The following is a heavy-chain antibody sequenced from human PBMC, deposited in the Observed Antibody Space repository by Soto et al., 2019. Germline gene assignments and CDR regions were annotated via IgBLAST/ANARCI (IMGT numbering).Heavy chain of an antibody. CDR3: AKNGQPPYYYYGLDV. D-gene: IGHD2-8*01. Sequence: QGQLVQSGAEVKMPGASVKVSCKASGYTFTRYGISWVQQAPGQGLQWMGWISGYNGDANYAQRFQGRVSMTIDTSTTTAYMELRTLTSDDTAVYYCAKNGQPPYYYYGLDVWGQGTTVTVSS. J-gene: IGHJ6*02. CDR1: GYTFTRYG. CDR2: ISGYNGDA. V-gene: IGHV1-18*01.